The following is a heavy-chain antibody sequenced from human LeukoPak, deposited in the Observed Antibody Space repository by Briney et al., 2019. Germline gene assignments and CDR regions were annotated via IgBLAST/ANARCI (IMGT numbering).Heavy chain of an antibody. Sequence: SETLSLTCTVSGDSISSSTYCWGWIRQPPGKGLEWIGTIYSSGSTNYNPSLKSRVTISVDKSKNQFSLKLSSVTAADTAVYYCARVVFEFYYDSSGYFRAFDIWGQGTMVTVSS. V-gene: IGHV4-39*07. CDR1: GDSISSSTYC. D-gene: IGHD3-22*01. CDR3: ARVVFEFYYDSSGYFRAFDI. J-gene: IGHJ3*02. CDR2: IYSSGST.